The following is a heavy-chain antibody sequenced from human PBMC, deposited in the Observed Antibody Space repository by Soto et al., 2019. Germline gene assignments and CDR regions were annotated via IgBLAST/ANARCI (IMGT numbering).Heavy chain of an antibody. V-gene: IGHV3-48*02. CDR1: GFTFSTYS. D-gene: IGHD3-10*01. CDR3: VRGSGSYYQVDY. Sequence: GGSLRLSCAASGFTFSTYSMNWVRQAPGKGLEWLAYISGISSAIHYADSVKGRFTISRDNAKNSLYLQMNSLRDEDTALYFCVRGSGSYYQVDYWGQGTLVTVSS. J-gene: IGHJ4*02. CDR2: ISGISSAI.